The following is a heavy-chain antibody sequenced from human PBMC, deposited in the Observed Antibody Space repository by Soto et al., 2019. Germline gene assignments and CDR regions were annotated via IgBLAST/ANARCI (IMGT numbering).Heavy chain of an antibody. CDR1: GGSFSGYY. V-gene: IGHV4-34*01. J-gene: IGHJ4*02. CDR3: ARGLGRGTGF. Sequence: SETLSLTCAVYGGSFSGYYWSWIRQPPGKGLEWIGEINHSGSTNYNPSLKSRVTISVDTSKNQFSLKLSSVTAADTAVYYCARGLGRGTGFWGQGTLVTVS. CDR2: INHSGST. D-gene: IGHD3-9*01.